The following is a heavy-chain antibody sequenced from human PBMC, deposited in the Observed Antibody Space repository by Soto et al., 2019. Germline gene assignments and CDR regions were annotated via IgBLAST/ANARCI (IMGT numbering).Heavy chain of an antibody. CDR3: ARAVPPDRPFDY. V-gene: IGHV4-4*07. J-gene: IGHJ4*02. CDR2: IYSSGST. Sequence: QVQLQESGPGLVKPSETLSLTCTVSGGSISSYYWTWIRQPAGKGLEWIGRIYSSGSTNYNPSLMSPVTMSVDTSKNQFSLKLTSVNAADTAVYYWARAVPPDRPFDYWGQGTLVTVSS. CDR1: GGSISSYY.